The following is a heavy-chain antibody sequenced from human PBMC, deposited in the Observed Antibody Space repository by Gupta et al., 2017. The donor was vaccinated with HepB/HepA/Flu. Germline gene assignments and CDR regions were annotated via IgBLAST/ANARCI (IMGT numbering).Heavy chain of an antibody. J-gene: IGHJ4*02. Sequence: EMHLLESGGGLVQPGGSLRLSCAGSGFTFSNYAMSWVRQAPGKRLEWVSGISGGSGTIYYEDSVKGRFTISRDNSKNTLYLQMDTLRVDDTATYYCAKADASSWYANELDLWGRGTVVTVSS. CDR1: GFTFSNYA. D-gene: IGHD6-13*01. CDR3: AKADASSWYANELDL. CDR2: ISGGSGTI. V-gene: IGHV3-23*01.